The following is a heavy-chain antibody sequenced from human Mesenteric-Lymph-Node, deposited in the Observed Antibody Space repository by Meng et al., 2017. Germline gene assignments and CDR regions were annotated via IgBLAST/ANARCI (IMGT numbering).Heavy chain of an antibody. V-gene: IGHV6-1*01. CDR3: ARDQAGALEKFKYSSKGWGVYYGMDV. CDR2: TYYRSKWYN. Sequence: SQTLSLTCAISGDSVSSNSAAWNWIRQSPSRGLEWLGRTYYRSKWYNDYAVSVKSRITINPDTSKNQFSLQLNSVTPEDTAVYYCARDQAGALEKFKYSSKGWGVYYGMDVWGQGTTVTVSS. D-gene: IGHD6-13*01. CDR1: GDSVSSNSAA. J-gene: IGHJ6*02.